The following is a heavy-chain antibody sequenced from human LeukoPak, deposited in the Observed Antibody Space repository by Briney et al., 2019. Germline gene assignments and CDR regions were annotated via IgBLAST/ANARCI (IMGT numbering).Heavy chain of an antibody. CDR2: IYYSGST. Sequence: SETLSLTCTVSGGSISSSSYYWGWIRQPPGKGLEWIGSIYYSGSTYYNPSLKSRVTISVDTSKNQFSLKLSSVTAADTAVYYCARDVAGIAAAGTGYWGQGTLVTVSS. CDR3: ARDVAGIAAAGTGY. CDR1: GGSISSSSYY. J-gene: IGHJ4*02. V-gene: IGHV4-39*07. D-gene: IGHD6-13*01.